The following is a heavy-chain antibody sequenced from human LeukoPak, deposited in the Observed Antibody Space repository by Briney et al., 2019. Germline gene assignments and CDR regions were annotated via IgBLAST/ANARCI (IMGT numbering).Heavy chain of an antibody. J-gene: IGHJ4*02. Sequence: GGSLRLSCAASGFTFNNYDMNWVRQAPGKGLEWVSYISSSGRTIYYADSVKGRFTISRDNAKNSLYLQMNSLRADDTAVYYCAREDASSSDYWGKGTLVTVSS. CDR3: AREDASSSDY. CDR2: ISSSGRTI. V-gene: IGHV3-48*03. D-gene: IGHD6-13*01. CDR1: GFTFNNYD.